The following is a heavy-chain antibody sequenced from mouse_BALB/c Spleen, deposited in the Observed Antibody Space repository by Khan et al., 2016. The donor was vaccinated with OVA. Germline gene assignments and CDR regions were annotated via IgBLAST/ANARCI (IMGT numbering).Heavy chain of an antibody. CDR2: IYPGDGST. Sequence: QVQLQQSGPELVKPGALVKISCKVSGYTFTSYDINWVRQRPGQGLEWIGWIYPGDGSTEYNAKFKGKSTLTADKSSSTAYLHHSSLTAETSAVYFCAQEGLRAVAMDYRGQGTSVTVSS. V-gene: IGHV1S56*01. CDR1: GYTFTSYD. J-gene: IGHJ4*01. CDR3: AQEGLRAVAMDY. D-gene: IGHD2-4*01.